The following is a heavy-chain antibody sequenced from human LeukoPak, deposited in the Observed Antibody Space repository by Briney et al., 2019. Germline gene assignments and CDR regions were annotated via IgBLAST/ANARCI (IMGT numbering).Heavy chain of an antibody. V-gene: IGHV1-18*01. CDR1: GYTFISYG. Sequence: ASVKVSCKASGYTFISYGISWVRQAPGQGLEWMGWISSYNGNTNYAQKLQGRVTMTTDTSTSTVYMELRSLRSGDTAVYYCARDPVLYCTSSTCTHGPFDIWGQGTMVTVSS. CDR3: ARDPVLYCTSSTCTHGPFDI. D-gene: IGHD2-2*01. CDR2: ISSYNGNT. J-gene: IGHJ3*02.